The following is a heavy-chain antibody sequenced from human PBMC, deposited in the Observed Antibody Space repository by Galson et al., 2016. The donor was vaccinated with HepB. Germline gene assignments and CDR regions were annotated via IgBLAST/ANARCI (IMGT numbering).Heavy chain of an antibody. V-gene: IGHV3-30*18. D-gene: IGHD3-9*01. CDR3: AKGTLNYDISTGYFSYYFDY. J-gene: IGHJ4*02. CDR2: ISYDGSNK. Sequence: SLRLSCAASGFTLNNFGMHWVRQAPGKGLEWVAVISYDGSNKYYADSVKGRFTISRDNSKNTLYLQMNIPRPEDTAVYYCAKGTLNYDISTGYFSYYFDYWGQGTLVTVSS. CDR1: GFTLNNFG.